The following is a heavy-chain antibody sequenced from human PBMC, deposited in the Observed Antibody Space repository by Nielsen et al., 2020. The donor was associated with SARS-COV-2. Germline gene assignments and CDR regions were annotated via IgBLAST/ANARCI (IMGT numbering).Heavy chain of an antibody. J-gene: IGHJ3*02. CDR2: ISWNSGSI. CDR3: AKIEVGWGYDFPFDI. Sequence: SLHISCAASGFTFDYYAMHWDRQAPGKGLAWVTGISWNSGSIGYADSVKGRFTISRDNAKNSLYLQMNSPRAEDTALYYCAKIEVGWGYDFPFDIWGQGTMVTVSS. CDR1: GFTFDYYA. V-gene: IGHV3-9*01. D-gene: IGHD5-12*01.